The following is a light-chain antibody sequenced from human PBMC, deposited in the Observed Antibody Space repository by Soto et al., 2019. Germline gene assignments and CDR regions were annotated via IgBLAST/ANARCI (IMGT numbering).Light chain of an antibody. CDR3: SSYAGSSNV. V-gene: IGLV2-8*01. J-gene: IGLJ1*01. CDR1: SSDVGTYDF. CDR2: DVS. Sequence: SVLTQPRSVSGSPGQSVTISCTGTSSDVGTYDFVSWYQQHPGKAPRLMIFDVSERPSGVPDHFSGSKSGNTASLTVSGLQAEDEADYYCSSYAGSSNVFGTGTKVTVL.